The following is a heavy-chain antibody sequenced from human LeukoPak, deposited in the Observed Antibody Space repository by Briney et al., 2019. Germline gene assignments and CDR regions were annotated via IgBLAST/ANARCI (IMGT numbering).Heavy chain of an antibody. CDR2: IYYSGST. Sequence: PSETLSLTCTVSGGSISSYYRSWIRQPPGKGLEWIGYIYYSGSTNYNPSLKSRVTISVDTSKNQFSLKLSSVTAADTAVYYCARERVYIAAAGYSRLLDYWGQGTLVTVSS. D-gene: IGHD6-13*01. CDR1: GGSISSYY. J-gene: IGHJ4*02. V-gene: IGHV4-59*01. CDR3: ARERVYIAAAGYSRLLDY.